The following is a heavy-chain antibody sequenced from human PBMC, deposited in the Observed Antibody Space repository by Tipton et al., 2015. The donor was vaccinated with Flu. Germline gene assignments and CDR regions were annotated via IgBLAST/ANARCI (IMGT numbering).Heavy chain of an antibody. D-gene: IGHD6-13*01. V-gene: IGHV3-48*03. CDR2: SSSSGSTI. Sequence: SLRLSCAASGFTFSSYEMNWVRQAPGKGLEWVSYSSSSGSTIYYADSVKGRFTISRDNAKNSLYLQMNSLRAEDTAVYYCARDVRGQQLVPFDYWGQGTLVTVSS. CDR3: ARDVRGQQLVPFDY. CDR1: GFTFSSYE. J-gene: IGHJ4*02.